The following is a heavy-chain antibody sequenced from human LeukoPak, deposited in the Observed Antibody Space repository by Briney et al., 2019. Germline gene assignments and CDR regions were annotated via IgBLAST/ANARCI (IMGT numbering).Heavy chain of an antibody. CDR3: ARGIVVVPAAPDY. CDR2: INPYNGNT. V-gene: IGHV1-18*04. CDR1: GYTFTSYC. D-gene: IGHD2-2*01. J-gene: IGHJ4*02. Sequence: ASVKVSCTASGYTFTSYCISWVRQAPGKGLEWMGWINPYNGNTNYAQMLQGRVTMTTDTPTSTAYMELRSLRSDDTAVYYCARGIVVVPAAPDYWGQGTLVTVSS.